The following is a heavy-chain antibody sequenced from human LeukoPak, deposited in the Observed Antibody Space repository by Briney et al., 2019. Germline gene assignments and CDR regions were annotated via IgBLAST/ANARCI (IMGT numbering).Heavy chain of an antibody. V-gene: IGHV4-38-2*01. J-gene: IGHJ4*02. CDR3: ARTQLWFGFDY. Sequence: KPSETLSPTCAVSGYSISSGYYWGWIRQPPGKGLEWIGSIYHSGSTYYNPSLRSRVTISVDTSKNQFSLKLSPVTAADTAVYYCARTQLWFGFDYWGQGTLVTVSS. CDR2: IYHSGST. CDR1: GYSISSGYY. D-gene: IGHD3-10*01.